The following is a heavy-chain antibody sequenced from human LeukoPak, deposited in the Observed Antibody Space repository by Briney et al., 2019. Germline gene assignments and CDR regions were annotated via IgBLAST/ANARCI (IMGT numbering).Heavy chain of an antibody. Sequence: ASVKVSCKASGYTFTAYYLHWVRQAPGQGLEWMGWISAYNGNTNYAQKLQGRVTMTTDTSTSTAYMELRSLRSDDTAVYYCARAPAHYSSGWYDYWGQGTLVTVSS. CDR3: ARAPAHYSSGWYDY. J-gene: IGHJ4*02. D-gene: IGHD6-19*01. CDR1: GYTFTAYY. V-gene: IGHV1-18*04. CDR2: ISAYNGNT.